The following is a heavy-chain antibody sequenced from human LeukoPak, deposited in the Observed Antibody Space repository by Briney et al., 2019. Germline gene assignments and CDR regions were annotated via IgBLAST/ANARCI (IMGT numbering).Heavy chain of an antibody. CDR3: AKERGSYYGYYYGMDV. D-gene: IGHD1-26*01. CDR1: GFTFSSYA. J-gene: IGHJ6*02. CDR2: ISGSGGST. V-gene: IGHV3-23*01. Sequence: GGSLRLSCAASGFTFSSYAMSWVRQAPGKGLEWVSAISGSGGSTYYADSVKGRFTISRDNSKNTLYLRMNSLRAEDTAVYYCAKERGSYYGYYYGMDVWGQGTTVTVSS.